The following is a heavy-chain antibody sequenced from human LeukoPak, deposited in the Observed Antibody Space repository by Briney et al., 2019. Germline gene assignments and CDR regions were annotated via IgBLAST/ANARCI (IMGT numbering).Heavy chain of an antibody. J-gene: IGHJ4*02. CDR2: IYYSGST. D-gene: IGHD6-13*01. CDR1: GGSISSSSHY. Sequence: SETPSLTCTVSGGSISSSSHYWGWIRQPPGKGLEWIVSIYYSGSTYYNPSLKSRVTISVDTSKNQFSLKLSSVTAADTAVYYCARQRTIAAAMYYFDYWGQGTLVTVSS. CDR3: ARQRTIAAAMYYFDY. V-gene: IGHV4-39*01.